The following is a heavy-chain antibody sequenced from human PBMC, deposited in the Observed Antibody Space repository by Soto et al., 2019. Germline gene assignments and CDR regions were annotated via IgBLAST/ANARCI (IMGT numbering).Heavy chain of an antibody. J-gene: IGHJ4*02. CDR1: EVTFSSYA. CDR3: AKSGSHSYFDY. V-gene: IGHV3-23*01. CDR2: ISTSAGNT. D-gene: IGHD1-26*01. Sequence: EVHLLESGGGLVQPGGSLRLSCAASEVTFSSYAMTWVRRAPGKGLEWVSSISTSAGNTYYADSVKVRFTISRDNSTNTLYLQMNSLRADDTAVYYCAKSGSHSYFDYWGQGTLVTVSS.